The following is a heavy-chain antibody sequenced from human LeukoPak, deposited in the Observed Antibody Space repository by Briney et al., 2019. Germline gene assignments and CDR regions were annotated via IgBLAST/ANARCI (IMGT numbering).Heavy chain of an antibody. V-gene: IGHV4-39*07. CDR2: IYYSGST. D-gene: IGHD6-19*01. J-gene: IGHJ6*02. CDR3: ARESFAGYSSGWPRADV. Sequence: SSETLSLTCTVSGGSISSSSYYWGWIRQPPGKGLEWIGSIYYSGSTYYNPSLKSRVTISVDTSKNQFSLKLSSVTAADTAVYYCARESFAGYSSGWPRADVWGQGTTVTVSS. CDR1: GGSISSSSYY.